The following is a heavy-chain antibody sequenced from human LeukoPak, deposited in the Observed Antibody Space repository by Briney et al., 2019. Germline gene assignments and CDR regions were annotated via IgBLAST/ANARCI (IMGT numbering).Heavy chain of an antibody. V-gene: IGHV3-74*01. CDR2: INGDGSRT. CDR1: GFTFSSYW. CDR3: ARRHLPVEGTCRDDY. Sequence: PGGSLRLSCAASGFTFSSYWMHWVRQAPGKGLVWVSRINGDGSRTTYADSVKGRFTISRDNAKNTLYLQMNSLRAEDTAVYYCARRHLPVEGTCRDDYWGQGTLVTVSS. J-gene: IGHJ4*02. D-gene: IGHD6-19*01.